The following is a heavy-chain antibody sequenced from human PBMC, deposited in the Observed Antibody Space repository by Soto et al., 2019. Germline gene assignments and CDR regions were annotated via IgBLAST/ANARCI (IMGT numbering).Heavy chain of an antibody. Sequence: QVQLVESGGGVVQPGRSLRLSCEASGFTFSNYGMHWVRQAPGKGREWVAVIWNDGSSRYYADSVKGRFTIARDNAKKTLFLQMNNLRAEDTAVYYCARPDIVAAIGGALDCWGQGTLVTVSS. CDR3: ARPDIVAAIGGALDC. CDR1: GFTFSNYG. D-gene: IGHD5-12*01. CDR2: IWNDGSSR. J-gene: IGHJ4*02. V-gene: IGHV3-33*01.